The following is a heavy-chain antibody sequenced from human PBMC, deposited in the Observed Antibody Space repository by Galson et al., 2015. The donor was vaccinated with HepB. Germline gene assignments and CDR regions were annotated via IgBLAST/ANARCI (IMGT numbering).Heavy chain of an antibody. CDR1: GFTFSSYS. V-gene: IGHV3-48*01. Sequence: SLRLSCAASGFTFSSYSMNWVRQAPGKGLEWASYISSSSSTIYYADSVKGRFTISRDNAKNSLYLQMNSLRAEDTAVYYCARDSRVRNYDFWSGYLNYMDVWGKGTTVTVSS. J-gene: IGHJ6*03. CDR3: ARDSRVRNYDFWSGYLNYMDV. D-gene: IGHD3-3*01. CDR2: ISSSSSTI.